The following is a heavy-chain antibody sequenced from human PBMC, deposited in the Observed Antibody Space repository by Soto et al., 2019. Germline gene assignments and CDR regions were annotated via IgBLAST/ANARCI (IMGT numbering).Heavy chain of an antibody. CDR2: INPTGAST. CDR1: GYTFTSYG. CDR3: ARAQVWDVHDI. D-gene: IGHD1-1*01. V-gene: IGHV1-46*03. J-gene: IGHJ4*02. Sequence: ASVKVSCKASGYTFTSYGIHWVRQAPGQGLDYMGVINPTGASTNYAQKFQGRVTMTRDTSTTTAYMELSSLRSEDTAVYYCARAQVWDVHDIWGQGTLVTVSS.